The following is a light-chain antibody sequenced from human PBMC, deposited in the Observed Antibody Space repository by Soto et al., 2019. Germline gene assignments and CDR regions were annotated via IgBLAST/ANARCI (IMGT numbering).Light chain of an antibody. V-gene: IGLV2-14*01. CDR3: SSYTGTLSVI. CDR1: SSDVGAYNS. CDR2: EVS. Sequence: QSALTQPASVSGSPGQSITISCTGTSSDVGAYNSVSWYQQHLGKAPKVMIYEVSNRPSGVSNRFSGSKSGNTASLTISGLQAEDEADYYCSSYTGTLSVIFGGGTKLTVL. J-gene: IGLJ2*01.